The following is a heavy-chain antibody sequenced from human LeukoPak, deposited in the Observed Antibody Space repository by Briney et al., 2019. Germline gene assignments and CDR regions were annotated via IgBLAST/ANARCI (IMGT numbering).Heavy chain of an antibody. CDR1: GFTFNDYA. CDR2: ITGSGDSK. CDR3: AKGREDFWSGYYRGGYFDY. V-gene: IGHV3-23*01. D-gene: IGHD3-3*01. Sequence: GGSLRLSCAASGFTFNDYAMNWLRQAPGKGLEWVSTITGSGDSKWYADSVRGRFTISRDNSKNTVQLQMNSLRAEDTAVYYCAKGREDFWSGYYRGGYFDYWGQGTLVTVSS. J-gene: IGHJ4*02.